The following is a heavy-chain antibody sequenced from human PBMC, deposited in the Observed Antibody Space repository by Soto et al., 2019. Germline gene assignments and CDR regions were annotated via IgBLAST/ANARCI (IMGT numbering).Heavy chain of an antibody. CDR1: GFTFSSYG. V-gene: IGHV3-30*18. CDR2: ISNDGSNK. J-gene: IGHJ4*02. Sequence: GGSLRLSCAASGFTFSSYGIHWVRQAPGKGLEWVAVISNDGSNKYYADSVKGRFTISRDNSKNTLYLQMNSLRTEDTAVYYCAKEIAVADQFDYWGQGTLVTVSS. D-gene: IGHD6-19*01. CDR3: AKEIAVADQFDY.